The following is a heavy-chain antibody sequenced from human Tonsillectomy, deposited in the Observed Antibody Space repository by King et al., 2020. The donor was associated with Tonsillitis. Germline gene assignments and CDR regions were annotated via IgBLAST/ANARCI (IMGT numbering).Heavy chain of an antibody. V-gene: IGHV1-18*01. Sequence: VQLVESGAEVKKPGASVKVSCKASGYTFTSYAIAWVRQAPGQGLEWMGWVSGYNANTNYAQKLQGRVTMTTDTSTSTAYMELRSLRSDDTAVYYCARALYSSGWWRGGIEPYFDYWGQGTLVTVSS. D-gene: IGHD6-19*01. CDR2: VSGYNANT. CDR3: ARALYSSGWWRGGIEPYFDY. J-gene: IGHJ4*02. CDR1: GYTFTSYA.